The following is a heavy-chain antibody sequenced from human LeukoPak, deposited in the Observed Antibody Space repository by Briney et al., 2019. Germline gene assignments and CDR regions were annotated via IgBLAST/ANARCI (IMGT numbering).Heavy chain of an antibody. CDR1: GDSVSSNSVT. D-gene: IGHD6-25*01. J-gene: IGHJ5*02. Sequence: SQTLSLTCPISGDSVSSNSVTWNWIRQSPWRGLEWLGRTYYRSKWSYDYAVSVKSRITINSDTSKNQLSLQLNSVTPEDTAVYYCARVTAAGTFDPWGQGTLVTVSS. CDR2: TYYRSKWSY. CDR3: ARVTAAGTFDP. V-gene: IGHV6-1*01.